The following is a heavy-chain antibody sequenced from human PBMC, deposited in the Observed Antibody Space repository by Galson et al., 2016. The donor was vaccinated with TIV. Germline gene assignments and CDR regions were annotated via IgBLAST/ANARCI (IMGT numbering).Heavy chain of an antibody. CDR1: GLSVKINY. Sequence: SLRLSCAASGLSVKINYMTWVRQAPGKGLEWVSLISDGGKTYYPDSVKGRFTISRDNSKNTLYLQMNSLRVEDTAVYYCARDRVVDATYYYYYYGMDVWGQGTAVTVSS. D-gene: IGHD2-15*01. V-gene: IGHV3-66*02. J-gene: IGHJ6*02. CDR3: ARDRVVDATYYYYYYGMDV. CDR2: ISDGGKT.